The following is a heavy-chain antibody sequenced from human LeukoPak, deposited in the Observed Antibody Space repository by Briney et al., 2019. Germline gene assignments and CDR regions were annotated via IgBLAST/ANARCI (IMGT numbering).Heavy chain of an antibody. CDR2: IYYSGST. CDR1: GGSISSSSYY. Sequence: SETLSLTCTVSGGSISSSSYYWGWIRQPPGKGLEWIGSIYYSGSTYYNPSLKSRVTISVDTSKNQFSLKLSSVTAADTAVYYCARDWGYYYGSGSLPTGYMDVWGKGTTVTVSS. D-gene: IGHD3-10*01. J-gene: IGHJ6*03. V-gene: IGHV4-39*07. CDR3: ARDWGYYYGSGSLPTGYMDV.